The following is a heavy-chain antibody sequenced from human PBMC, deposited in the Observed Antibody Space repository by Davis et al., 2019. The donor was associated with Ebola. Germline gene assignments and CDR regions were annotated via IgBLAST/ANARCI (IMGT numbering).Heavy chain of an antibody. CDR3: SRARTGYYYDSSDSPTWFDT. CDR1: GDTFTSFG. Sequence: SVKVSCKTSGDTFTSFGISWVRQAPGQGLEWMGGIITMFRSPNYAQKFHDRVTITADESTRTVYLELTSLKSEDTAIYFCSRARTGYYYDSSDSPTWFDTWGQGTLVIVSS. V-gene: IGHV1-69*13. D-gene: IGHD3-22*01. CDR2: IITMFRSP. J-gene: IGHJ5*02.